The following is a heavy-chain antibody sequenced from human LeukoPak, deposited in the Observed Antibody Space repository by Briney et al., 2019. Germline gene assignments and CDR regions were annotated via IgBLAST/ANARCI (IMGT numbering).Heavy chain of an antibody. V-gene: IGHV3-74*01. Sequence: PGGSLRLSCAAPGFTFSSYWMHWVRQAPGKGLVWVSRINSDGSSTSYADSVKGRFTISRDNAKNTLYLQMNSLRAEDTAVYYCARVRVTIFGVVISYFDYWGQGTLVTVSS. CDR2: INSDGSST. CDR3: ARVRVTIFGVVISYFDY. CDR1: GFTFSSYW. D-gene: IGHD3-3*01. J-gene: IGHJ4*02.